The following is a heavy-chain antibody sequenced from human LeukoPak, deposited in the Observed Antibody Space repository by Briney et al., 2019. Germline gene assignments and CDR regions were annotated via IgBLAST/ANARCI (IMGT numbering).Heavy chain of an antibody. V-gene: IGHV1-2*02. D-gene: IGHD5-18*01. CDR1: GYTFINNW. Sequence: ASVKVSCKASGYTFINNWMHWVRQAPGQGLEWMGWINPNSGGTNYAQKFQGRVTMTRDTSISTAYMELSRLRSDDTAVYYCARAVLLGTDFDYWGQGTLVTISS. CDR3: ARAVLLGTDFDY. J-gene: IGHJ4*02. CDR2: INPNSGGT.